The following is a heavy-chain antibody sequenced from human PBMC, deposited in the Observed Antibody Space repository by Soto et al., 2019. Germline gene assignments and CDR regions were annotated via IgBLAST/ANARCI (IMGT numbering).Heavy chain of an antibody. J-gene: IGHJ4*02. Sequence: QLQLQESGPGLVKPSETLSLTCTVSGGSISSSSYYWGWIRQPPGKGLEWIGSIYYSGSTYYNPSLKSRVTISVDTSKNQFSLKLNSVTAADTAVYYCASRVVSAGSDYFDYWGQGTLVTVSS. V-gene: IGHV4-39*01. CDR1: GGSISSSSYY. CDR3: ASRVVSAGSDYFDY. CDR2: IYYSGST. D-gene: IGHD2-21*02.